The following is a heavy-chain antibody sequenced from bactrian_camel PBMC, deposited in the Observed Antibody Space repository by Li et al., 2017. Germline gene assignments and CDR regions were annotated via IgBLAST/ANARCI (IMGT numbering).Heavy chain of an antibody. CDR2: RDKRGLS. CDR3: TKLTTADGGSRYSYEYDY. D-gene: IGHD6*01. V-gene: IGHV3S53*01. Sequence: LVESGGGEVQSGGSLTLSCQAAGFSVSDHFVGWFRQAPGKEREGIAIRDKRGLSTYADSVKGRFAISRDNAKNTVYLQLNSLKTEDMAMYFCTKLTTADGGSRYSYEYDYWGQGTQVTVS. J-gene: IGHJ4*01. CDR1: GFSVSDHF.